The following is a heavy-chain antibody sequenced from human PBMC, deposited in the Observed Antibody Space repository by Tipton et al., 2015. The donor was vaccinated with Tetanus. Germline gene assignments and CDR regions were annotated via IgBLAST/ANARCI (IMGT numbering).Heavy chain of an antibody. D-gene: IGHD2-15*01. Sequence: SLRLSCAGSGFTFSNLPMSWVRQGPGKGLEWVSSISGSGGNIFYADSVKGRFTVSRDNSKNTLFLQMNSLSAEDTAVYYCTKGAPGFCSGGSCYSSDSWGQGTLVTVSS. V-gene: IGHV3-23*01. CDR1: GFTFSNLP. CDR2: ISGSGGNI. CDR3: TKGAPGFCSGGSCYSSDS. J-gene: IGHJ4*02.